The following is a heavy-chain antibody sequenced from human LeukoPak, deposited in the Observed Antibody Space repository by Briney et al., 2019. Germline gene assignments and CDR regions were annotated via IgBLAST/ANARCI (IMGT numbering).Heavy chain of an antibody. J-gene: IGHJ4*02. CDR3: ARDMVRGVSDY. Sequence: GGSLRLSCAASGFTFSDYYMSWIRQAPGKGLEWVSYISSSGSTIYYADPVKGRFTISRDNAKNSLYLQMNSLRAEDTAVYYCARDMVRGVSDYWGQGTLVTVSS. V-gene: IGHV3-11*01. CDR2: ISSSGSTI. D-gene: IGHD3-10*01. CDR1: GFTFSDYY.